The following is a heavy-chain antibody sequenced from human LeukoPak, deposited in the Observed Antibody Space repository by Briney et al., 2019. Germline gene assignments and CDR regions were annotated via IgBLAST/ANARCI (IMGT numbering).Heavy chain of an antibody. CDR1: GFTFSSYG. CDR2: ILYGGSNK. V-gene: IGHV3-30*03. J-gene: IGHJ4*02. CDR3: ASIPPPRDGYSEVFDY. D-gene: IGHD5-24*01. Sequence: PGGSLRLSCAASGFTFSSYGMHCVRQAPGKGLEWVVVILYGGSNKYYADSVKGRFTISRDNSKNTLYLQMNSLRAEDTAVYYCASIPPPRDGYSEVFDYWGQGTLVTVSS.